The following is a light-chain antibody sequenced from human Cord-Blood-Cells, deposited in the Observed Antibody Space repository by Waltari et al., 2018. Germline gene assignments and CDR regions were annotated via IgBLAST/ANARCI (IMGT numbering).Light chain of an antibody. J-gene: IGLJ3*02. V-gene: IGLV1-40*01. CDR2: GNS. CDR1: SSNIGAGHD. CDR3: QSYDSSLSWV. Sequence: QSVLTQPPSVSGAPGQRVTISCTGSSSNIGAGHDVHWYQQLPGTAPKLLLYGNSNRPSGVPDRFSGSKSGTSASLAITGLQAEDEADYYCQSYDSSLSWVFGGGTKLTVL.